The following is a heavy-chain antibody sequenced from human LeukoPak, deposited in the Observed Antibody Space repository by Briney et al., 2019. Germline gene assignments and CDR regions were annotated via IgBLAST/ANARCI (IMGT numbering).Heavy chain of an antibody. J-gene: IGHJ3*02. CDR3: ARVYSGGLVIFGAAFDI. D-gene: IGHD6-19*01. Sequence: GASVKVSCKASGYTFTSYAITWVRQAPGQGLEWMGWISAYNGNTNYAPNLQGRVTMTTDTSTSTAYMELKSLRSDDTAVYYCARVYSGGLVIFGAAFDIWGQGTMVTVSS. CDR2: ISAYNGNT. CDR1: GYTFTSYA. V-gene: IGHV1-18*01.